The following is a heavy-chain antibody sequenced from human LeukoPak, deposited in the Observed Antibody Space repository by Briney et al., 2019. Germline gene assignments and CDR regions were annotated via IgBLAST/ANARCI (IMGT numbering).Heavy chain of an antibody. CDR2: IDYRGST. D-gene: IGHD6-13*01. J-gene: IGHJ3*02. CDR1: GGSISNYY. Sequence: PSETLSLTCTVSGGSISNYYWSWIRQPPGKGLEWIAYIDYRGSTTYNPSLKSRVTISVDTSRNQFSLKLSSVTAADTAVYYCARGIQSSFDIWGQGTMVTVSS. V-gene: IGHV4-59*12. CDR3: ARGIQSSFDI.